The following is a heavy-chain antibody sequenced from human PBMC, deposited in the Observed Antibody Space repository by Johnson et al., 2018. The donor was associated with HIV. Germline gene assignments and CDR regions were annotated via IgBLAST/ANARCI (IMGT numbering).Heavy chain of an antibody. CDR2: LYSAGSA. CDR3: ARAPPYYGGYSVSDAFDI. J-gene: IGHJ3*02. D-gene: IGHD3-22*01. Sequence: QVQLVESGGGVVQPGGSLRLSCAASGFTFSTYGMHWVRQAPGKGLEWVSILYSAGSAYYADSVKGRFTISRDNSKNTLYLQMNSLRPEDTAVYYCARAPPYYGGYSVSDAFDIWGQGTMVTVSS. CDR1: GFTFSTYG. V-gene: IGHV3-NL1*01.